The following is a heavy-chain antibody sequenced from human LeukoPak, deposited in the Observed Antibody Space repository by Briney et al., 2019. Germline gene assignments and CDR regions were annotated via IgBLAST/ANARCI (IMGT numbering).Heavy chain of an antibody. J-gene: IGHJ4*02. D-gene: IGHD4-23*01. CDR1: GFTFSSYG. CDR2: ISPEGRST. Sequence: SGGSLRLSCAASGFTFSSYGMHWVRQAPGKGLEWVAVISPEGRSTFYADSVKGRFTFSRDNPENTLYLQMNSLRAEDTATYHCAKEIKYYGGSDYWGQGTLVTVSS. CDR3: AKEIKYYGGSDY. V-gene: IGHV3-30*18.